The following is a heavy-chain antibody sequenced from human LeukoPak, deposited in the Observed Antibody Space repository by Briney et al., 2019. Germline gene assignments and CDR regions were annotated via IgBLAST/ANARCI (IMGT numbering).Heavy chain of an antibody. V-gene: IGHV3-48*03. CDR1: GFTFDNYA. Sequence: GGSLRLSCAASGFTFDNYAMHWVRQAPGKGLEWVSYISSTGGTIYYADSMKGRFTISRDNAKNSLYLQMNSLRVEDTAVYYCARDKYANGYYEGDYWGQGTLVTVSS. J-gene: IGHJ4*02. CDR3: ARDKYANGYYEGDY. CDR2: ISSTGGTI. D-gene: IGHD1-26*01.